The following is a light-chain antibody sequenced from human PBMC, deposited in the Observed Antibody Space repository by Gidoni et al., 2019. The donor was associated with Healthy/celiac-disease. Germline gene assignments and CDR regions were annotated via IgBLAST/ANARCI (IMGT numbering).Light chain of an antibody. CDR3: GTWDSSLSAL. V-gene: IGLV1-51*01. J-gene: IGLJ3*02. Sequence: QSVVRQPPSVSAAPGQKVTVPGSGSSSNSGNNYVSWYQQLPGTAPQLLIYDNNKRPSGIPDRFSGSTSGTSATLGITGLQTGDEADYYCGTWDSSLSALFGGGTKLTVL. CDR2: DNN. CDR1: SSNSGNNY.